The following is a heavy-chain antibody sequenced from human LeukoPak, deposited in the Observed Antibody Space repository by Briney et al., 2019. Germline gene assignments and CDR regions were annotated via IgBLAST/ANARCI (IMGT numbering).Heavy chain of an antibody. J-gene: IGHJ4*02. V-gene: IGHV3-20*04. Sequence: GGSLRLSCAASGFTFDDYGMSWVRQAPGKGLEWVSGINWNGGSTGYADSVKGRFTISRDNAKNSLYLQMNSLRAEDTALYYCARDNPDYYDSSGYYYAALGYFDYWGQGTLVTVSS. D-gene: IGHD3-22*01. CDR3: ARDNPDYYDSSGYYYAALGYFDY. CDR1: GFTFDDYG. CDR2: INWNGGST.